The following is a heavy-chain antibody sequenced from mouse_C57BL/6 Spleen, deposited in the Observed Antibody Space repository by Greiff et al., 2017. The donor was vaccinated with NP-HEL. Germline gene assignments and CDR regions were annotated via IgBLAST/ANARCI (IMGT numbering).Heavy chain of an antibody. J-gene: IGHJ2*01. Sequence: VQLQQSGAELVKPGASVKMSCKASGYTFTSYWITWVKQRPGQGLEWIGDIYPGSGSTNYNEKFKSKATLTVDTSSSTAYMQLSSLTSEDSAVYDCASRDYYGSSPNYWGQGTTLTVSS. D-gene: IGHD1-1*01. CDR3: ASRDYYGSSPNY. V-gene: IGHV1-55*01. CDR1: GYTFTSYW. CDR2: IYPGSGST.